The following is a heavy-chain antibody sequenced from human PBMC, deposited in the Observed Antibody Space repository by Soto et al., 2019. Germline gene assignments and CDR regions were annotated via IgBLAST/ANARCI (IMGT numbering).Heavy chain of an antibody. V-gene: IGHV3-33*01. CDR1: GFTFSSYG. CDR3: ARDRRVLPDRWQTGFAFDI. CDR2: IWYDGSNN. J-gene: IGHJ3*02. Sequence: GGSLRLSCAASGFTFSSYGMHWVRQAPGKGLEWVAVIWYDGSNNYYADSVKGRFTISRDNSKNKLYLQMNSLRAEDTAVYYCARDRRVLPDRWQTGFAFDIWGQGTMVTVSS. D-gene: IGHD2-15*01.